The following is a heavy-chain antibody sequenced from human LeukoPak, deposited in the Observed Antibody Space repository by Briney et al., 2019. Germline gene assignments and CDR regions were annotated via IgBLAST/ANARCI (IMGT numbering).Heavy chain of an antibody. J-gene: IGHJ6*03. D-gene: IGHD2-21*01. CDR1: NGSMTSDSYY. CDR3: SRQVNYYYLDV. CDR2: IFYSGKT. V-gene: IGHV4-39*01. Sequence: SETLSLTCTVSNGSMTSDSYYWAWVRQPPGKGLEWIGTIFYSGKTYYSASLKSRVTVSLDTSKKNFSLRLSSVTAADTAVYYCSRQVNYYYLDVWGKGTTVTVSS.